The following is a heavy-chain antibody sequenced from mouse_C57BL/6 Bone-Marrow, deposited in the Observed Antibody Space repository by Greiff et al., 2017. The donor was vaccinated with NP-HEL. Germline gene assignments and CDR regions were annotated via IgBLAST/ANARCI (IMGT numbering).Heavy chain of an antibody. D-gene: IGHD2-2*01. CDR3: ARGWLRRAHYYAMDY. CDR2: INPSNGGT. CDR1: GYTFTSYW. Sequence: QVQLQQPGTELVKPGASVKLSCKASGYTFTSYWMHWVKQRPGQGLEWIGNINPSNGGTNYNEKFKSKATLTVDKSSSTAYMQLSSLTSEDSAVYYCARGWLRRAHYYAMDYWGQGTSVTVSS. V-gene: IGHV1-53*01. J-gene: IGHJ4*01.